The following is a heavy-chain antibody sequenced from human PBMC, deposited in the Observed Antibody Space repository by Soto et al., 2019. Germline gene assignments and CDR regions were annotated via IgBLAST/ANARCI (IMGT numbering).Heavy chain of an antibody. CDR1: GGSCSGYY. V-gene: IGHV4-34*01. J-gene: IGHJ4*02. Sequence: QVQLQQWGAGLLKPSETLSLTCAVYGGSCSGYYWSWIRQPPVKGLEWIGEINHSGSTNYNPSLKSRVTISVDTSKNQFSLKLSSVTAADTAVYCCARGYYYDSSGYYYYWGQGTLVTVSS. D-gene: IGHD3-22*01. CDR3: ARGYYYDSSGYYYY. CDR2: INHSGST.